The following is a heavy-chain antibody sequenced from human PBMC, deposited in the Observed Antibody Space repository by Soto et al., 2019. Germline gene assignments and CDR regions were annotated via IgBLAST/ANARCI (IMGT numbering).Heavy chain of an antibody. CDR2: IHYSGTT. CDR1: GTSISSYY. CDR3: ARYNSYAIDY. V-gene: IGHV4-59*01. J-gene: IGHJ4*02. D-gene: IGHD2-8*01. Sequence: KPSETLSLTCTVSGTSISSYYWSWIRQPPGKGLEWIANIHYSGTTNYNPSLASRVTLSVDTSKNQFSLKMPSVPAADRAMYFCARYNSYAIDYWGRGTLVTVSS.